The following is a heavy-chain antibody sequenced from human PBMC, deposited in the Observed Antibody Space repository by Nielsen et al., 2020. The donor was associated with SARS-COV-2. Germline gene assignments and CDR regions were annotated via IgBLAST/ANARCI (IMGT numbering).Heavy chain of an antibody. CDR3: ARDFDATLDF. J-gene: IGHJ4*02. Sequence: ASVKVSCKASGYTFTGYYIHWVRQAPGQGLEWMGWINPNSGGTNYAQKFQGWVTMTRDTSISTGYMELRRLRSDDTAVYYCARDFDATLDFWGQGTLVTVSS. D-gene: IGHD2-15*01. CDR1: GYTFTGYY. CDR2: INPNSGGT. V-gene: IGHV1-2*04.